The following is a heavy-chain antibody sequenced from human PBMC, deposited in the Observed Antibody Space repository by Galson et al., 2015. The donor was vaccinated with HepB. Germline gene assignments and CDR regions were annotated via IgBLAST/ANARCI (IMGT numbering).Heavy chain of an antibody. CDR2: INPSGGST. V-gene: IGHV1-46*01. CDR1: GYTFTSYY. D-gene: IGHD3-10*01. Sequence: SVKVSCKASGYTFTSYYMHWVRQAPGQGLEWMGIINPSGGSTSYAQKFQGRVTMTRGTSTSTVYMELSSLRSEDTAVYYCARDRVRITMVRGFNYNWFDPWGQGTLVTVSS. J-gene: IGHJ5*02. CDR3: ARDRVRITMVRGFNYNWFDP.